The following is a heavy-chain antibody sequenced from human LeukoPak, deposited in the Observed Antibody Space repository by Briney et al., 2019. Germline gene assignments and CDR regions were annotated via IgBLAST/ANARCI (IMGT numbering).Heavy chain of an antibody. V-gene: IGHV1-69*05. CDR2: IIPIFGTA. J-gene: IGHJ4*02. CDR3: ARDLGYCSGGSCRIFDY. D-gene: IGHD2-15*01. Sequence: SVKVSCKASGGTFSSYAISWVRQAPGQGLEWMGWIIPIFGTANYAQKFQGRVAITTDESTSTAYMELSSLRSEDTAVYYCARDLGYCSGGSCRIFDYWGQGTLVTVSS. CDR1: GGTFSSYA.